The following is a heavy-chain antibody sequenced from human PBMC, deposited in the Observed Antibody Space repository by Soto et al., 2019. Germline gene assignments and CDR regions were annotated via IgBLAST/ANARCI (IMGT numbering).Heavy chain of an antibody. V-gene: IGHV3-30-3*01. Sequence: QVQLVESGGGVVQPGGSLRLSCAASGFIFSNYAMQWVRQAPGKGLEWMAAISYDGNTQYYADPVRGRFTISRDNSKNAVYVQMISLRAEDTAVYYCARDLKGDTKLDYWGQGTLVTVSS. CDR2: ISYDGNTQ. J-gene: IGHJ4*02. CDR1: GFIFSNYA. CDR3: ARDLKGDTKLDY. D-gene: IGHD1-26*01.